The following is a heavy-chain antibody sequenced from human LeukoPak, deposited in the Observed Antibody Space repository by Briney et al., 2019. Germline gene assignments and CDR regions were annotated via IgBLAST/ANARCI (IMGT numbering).Heavy chain of an antibody. V-gene: IGHV3-48*01. CDR1: GFTFSTYS. J-gene: IGHJ4*02. D-gene: IGHD6-19*01. CDR3: TRVLYSSGWYGDHY. Sequence: GGSLRLSCAASGFTFSTYSMNWVRQAPGKGLEWVSYISSSSTTIYYADSVKGRFTISRDNAKNSLYLQMNSLRAEDTAVHYCTRVLYSSGWYGDHYWGQGTLVTVSS. CDR2: ISSSSTTI.